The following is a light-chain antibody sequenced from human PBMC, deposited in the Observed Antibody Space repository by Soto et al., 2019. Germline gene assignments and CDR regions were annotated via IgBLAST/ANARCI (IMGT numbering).Light chain of an antibody. CDR1: SSNIGSHN. Sequence: QSVVTQPPSVSGTPRQRVTISCSGSSSNIGSHNVYWYQQVPGTAPKLLIYSNNQRPSGVPDRFSGSKSGTSASLAISGLRSEDEADYYCAAWDDSLNGLFGGGTKLTVL. J-gene: IGLJ3*02. CDR2: SNN. CDR3: AAWDDSLNGL. V-gene: IGLV1-47*02.